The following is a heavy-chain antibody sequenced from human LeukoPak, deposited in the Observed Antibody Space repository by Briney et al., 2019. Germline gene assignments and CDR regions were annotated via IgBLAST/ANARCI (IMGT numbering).Heavy chain of an antibody. V-gene: IGHV4-4*03. CDR3: ARGLYGSDSF. D-gene: IGHD6-19*01. CDR1: GASVSSSNW. J-gene: IGHJ4*02. CDR2: IHHSGST. Sequence: PPETLSLTCAVSGASVSSSNWWMWVRQPPKKGLEWIGEIHHSGSTNYNPSLKSRVTTSVDTSKNQISLRLTSVTAADTAVYYCARGLYGSDSFWGQGNLVTVSS.